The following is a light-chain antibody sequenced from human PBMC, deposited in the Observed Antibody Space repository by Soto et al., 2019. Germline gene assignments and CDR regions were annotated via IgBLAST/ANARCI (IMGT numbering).Light chain of an antibody. CDR1: QSVGSY. CDR3: QQRSNWPWT. J-gene: IGKJ1*01. Sequence: EIVLTQSPATLSLSPGERATLSCRASQSVGSYLAWYHQKAGQAPRLLIYDASNRATGIPDRFSGSGSGTDFPLTISSLEPEDFAVYYCQQRSNWPWTFGQGTKVEVK. V-gene: IGKV3-11*01. CDR2: DAS.